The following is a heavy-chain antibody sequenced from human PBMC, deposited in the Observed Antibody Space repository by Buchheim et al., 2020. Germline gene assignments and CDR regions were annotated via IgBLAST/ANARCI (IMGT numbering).Heavy chain of an antibody. Sequence: QVQLQESGPGLVKPSGTLSLTCTVSGGSIITNYWWTWVRQPPGKGLEWIGEVYHSGTANYNPSLKSRVTISLDKSKNQFSLNLSSVTAADTAVYYCARKDDISLYVFDYWGQGAL. V-gene: IGHV4-4*02. CDR1: GGSIITNYW. J-gene: IGHJ4*02. D-gene: IGHD5/OR15-5a*01. CDR2: VYHSGTA. CDR3: ARKDDISLYVFDY.